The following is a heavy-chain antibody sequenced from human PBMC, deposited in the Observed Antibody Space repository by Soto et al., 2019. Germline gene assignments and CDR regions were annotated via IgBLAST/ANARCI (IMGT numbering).Heavy chain of an antibody. CDR2: ISGSGGST. V-gene: IGHV3-23*01. Sequence: LRLSCAASGFTFSSYAMSWVRQAPGKGLEWVSAISGSGGSTYYADSVKGRFTISRDNSKNTLYLQMNSLRAEDTAVYYCAKDQGVVTTVTFLGFDYWGQGTLVTVSS. CDR3: AKDQGVVTTVTFLGFDY. J-gene: IGHJ4*02. CDR1: GFTFSSYA. D-gene: IGHD4-17*01.